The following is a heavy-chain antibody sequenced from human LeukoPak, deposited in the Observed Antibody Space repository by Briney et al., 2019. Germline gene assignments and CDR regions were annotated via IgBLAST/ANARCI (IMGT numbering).Heavy chain of an antibody. CDR2: ISSSSSYI. D-gene: IGHD3-22*01. J-gene: IGHJ4*02. CDR1: GFTFSSYS. V-gene: IGHV3-21*01. CDR3: ARVISSGYYGPSFDY. Sequence: PGGSLRRSCAASGFTFSSYSMNWVRQAPGKGLEWVSSISSSSSYIYYADSVKGRFTISRDNAKNSLYLQMNSLRAEDTAVYYCARVISSGYYGPSFDYWGQGTLVTVSS.